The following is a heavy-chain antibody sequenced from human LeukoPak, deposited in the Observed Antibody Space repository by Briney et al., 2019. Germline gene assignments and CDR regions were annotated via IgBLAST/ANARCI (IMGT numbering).Heavy chain of an antibody. V-gene: IGHV1-18*01. D-gene: IGHD3-22*01. CDR1: GYTFTSYG. Sequence: VKVSCKASGYTFTSYGISWVRQAPGQGLEWMGWISAYNGNTNYAQKLQGRVTMTTDTSTSTAYMELRSLRSDDTAVYYCARSGRHYDSSGYYLTFDYWGQGTLVTVSS. J-gene: IGHJ4*02. CDR3: ARSGRHYDSSGYYLTFDY. CDR2: ISAYNGNT.